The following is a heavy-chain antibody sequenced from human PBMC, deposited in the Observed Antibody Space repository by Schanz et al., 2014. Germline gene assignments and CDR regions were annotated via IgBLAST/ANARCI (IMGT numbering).Heavy chain of an antibody. CDR2: IIPSLGLA. CDR1: GYTFISYG. Sequence: QVQLVQSGAEVRKPGASVKVSCKASGYTFISYGISWVRQAPGQGLEWMGRIIPSLGLAKYEQKFQDKVTITADTSTTTAYMELSGLRAEDTAVYYCAKDQGSYGSGSYSYFDYWGQGALATVSS. D-gene: IGHD3-10*01. J-gene: IGHJ4*02. CDR3: AKDQGSYGSGSYSYFDY. V-gene: IGHV1-69*04.